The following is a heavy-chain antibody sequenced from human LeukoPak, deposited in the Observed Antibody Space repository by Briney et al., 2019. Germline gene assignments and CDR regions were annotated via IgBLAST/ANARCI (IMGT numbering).Heavy chain of an antibody. Sequence: SVKVSCKASGGTFSSYSISWVRQAPGQGLEWMGRIIPTLGIANYAQKFQGRVTITADKSTSTAYMELSSLRSEDTAVYYCARDSSGYLDAFDIWGQGTMVTVSS. CDR1: GGTFSSYS. D-gene: IGHD3-22*01. V-gene: IGHV1-69*04. CDR2: IIPTLGIA. J-gene: IGHJ3*02. CDR3: ARDSSGYLDAFDI.